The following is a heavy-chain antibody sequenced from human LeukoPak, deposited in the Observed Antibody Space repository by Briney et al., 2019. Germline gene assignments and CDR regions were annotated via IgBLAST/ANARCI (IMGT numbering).Heavy chain of an antibody. V-gene: IGHV3-53*01. Sequence: GGSLRLSCAASGFTVSSNYMSWVRQAPGKGLEWVSVIYSGGSTYYADSVKGRFTISRDNPKNTLYLQMNSLRAEDTAVYYCARGSIFGVVITTPFDYWGQGTLVTVSS. J-gene: IGHJ4*02. CDR1: GFTVSSNY. CDR3: ARGSIFGVVITTPFDY. CDR2: IYSGGST. D-gene: IGHD3-3*01.